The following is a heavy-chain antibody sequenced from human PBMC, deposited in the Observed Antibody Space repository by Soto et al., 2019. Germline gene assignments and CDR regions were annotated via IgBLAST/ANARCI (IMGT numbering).Heavy chain of an antibody. CDR2: IYHSGST. CDR3: ARETKPIAAALYYYGTDV. V-gene: IGHV4-4*02. D-gene: IGHD6-13*01. J-gene: IGHJ6*02. Sequence: PSETLSLTCTVSGGSISSSNCWGFCRQPPGKGLEWIGEIYHSGSTNYNPSLNSRVTISVDKSKNQFSLKLSSVTAADTAVYYCARETKPIAAALYYYGTDVWGQGTTVTVSS. CDR1: GGSISSSNC.